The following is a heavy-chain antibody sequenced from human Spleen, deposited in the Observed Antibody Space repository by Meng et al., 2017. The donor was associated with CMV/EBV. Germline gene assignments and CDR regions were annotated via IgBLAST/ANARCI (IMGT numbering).Heavy chain of an antibody. CDR2: IYWDDDE. D-gene: IGHD3-22*01. CDR3: AHSRSNFYYDGSRLLDY. Sequence: SLNTLGMAVSWIRQPPGKALEWLALIYWDDDERYSPSLKTRLTIAKNTSKNQVVLTMTNMDPVDTDTYYCAHSRSNFYYDGSRLLDYWGQGTLVTVSS. J-gene: IGHJ4*02. V-gene: IGHV2-5*08. CDR1: SLNTLGMA.